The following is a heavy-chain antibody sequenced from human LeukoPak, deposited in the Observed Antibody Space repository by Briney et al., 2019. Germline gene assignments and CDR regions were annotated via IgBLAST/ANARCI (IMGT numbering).Heavy chain of an antibody. D-gene: IGHD2-2*02. CDR2: IIPIFGTG. CDR3: ARSAGPVIVPAAIGASGHYYYMDV. CDR1: GGTFSSYA. Sequence: SVKVSCKAPGGTFSSYAISWVRRAPGQGLEWMGGIIPIFGTGNYAQKFQGRVTITTDESTSTAYMELSSLRSEDSAVYYCARSAGPVIVPAAIGASGHYYYMDVWDKGTTVTVSS. V-gene: IGHV1-69*05. J-gene: IGHJ6*03.